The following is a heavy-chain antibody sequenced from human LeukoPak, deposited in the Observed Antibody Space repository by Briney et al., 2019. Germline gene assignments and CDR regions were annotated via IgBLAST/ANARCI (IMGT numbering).Heavy chain of an antibody. J-gene: IGHJ4*02. CDR2: INPSGGST. CDR1: GYTFTSCY. CDR3: ARGGREDHNWNYMYFDY. Sequence: ASVKVSCKASGYTFTSCYMHWVRQAPGQGLEWMGIINPSGGSTSFAQKFQGRVTMTRDTSTSTVYMELSSLRSEDTAVYYCARGGREDHNWNYMYFDYWGQGTLVTASS. D-gene: IGHD1-7*01. V-gene: IGHV1-46*01.